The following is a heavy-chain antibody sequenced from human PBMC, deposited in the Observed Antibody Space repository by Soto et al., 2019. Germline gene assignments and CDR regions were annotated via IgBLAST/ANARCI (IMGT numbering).Heavy chain of an antibody. CDR3: ARSVRRLRVAATPRGSWFDP. CDR1: GGSFSGYY. CDR2: INHSGST. D-gene: IGHD2-15*01. Sequence: QVQLQQWGAGLLKPSETLSLTCAVYGGSFSGYYWCWIRQPPGKGLEWMGEINHSGSTNYNPSLTRRVTISVDTSKNQFSRKLSSVTAADTAVYYCARSVRRLRVAATPRGSWFDPWGQGTLVTVSS. J-gene: IGHJ5*02. V-gene: IGHV4-34*01.